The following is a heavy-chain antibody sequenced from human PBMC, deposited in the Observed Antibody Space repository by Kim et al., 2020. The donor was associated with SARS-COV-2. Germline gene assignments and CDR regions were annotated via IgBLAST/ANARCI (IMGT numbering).Heavy chain of an antibody. Sequence: ASVKVSCKASGYTFRSYSINWVRQAPGQGLDWMGWISTYNGNTYYEQKVQDRVTMTTDTSTSTAYMELRSLRSDDTAVYYCARDAASRSGSVDYWGQGTLVTVSS. D-gene: IGHD1-26*01. J-gene: IGHJ4*02. V-gene: IGHV1-18*04. CDR2: ISTYNGNT. CDR1: GYTFRSYS. CDR3: ARDAASRSGSVDY.